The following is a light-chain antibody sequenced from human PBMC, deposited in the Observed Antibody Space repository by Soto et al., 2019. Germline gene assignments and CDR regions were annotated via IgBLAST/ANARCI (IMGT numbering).Light chain of an antibody. Sequence: DIQMTQSPSTLSASVGDRVTITCRASQSISTWLAWYQQKPGKAPKLLIYRASSLESGVPSRFSGSGSGTEFTLTTSSLQPDDSATYYCQEYKDWTFGQGTKVEIK. J-gene: IGKJ1*01. CDR1: QSISTW. CDR3: QEYKDWT. CDR2: RAS. V-gene: IGKV1-5*03.